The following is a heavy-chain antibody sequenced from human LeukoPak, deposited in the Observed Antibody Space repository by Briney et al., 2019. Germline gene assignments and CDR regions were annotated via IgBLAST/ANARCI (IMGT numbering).Heavy chain of an antibody. CDR3: AKVGLYCSGGSCYPSYFDY. D-gene: IGHD2-15*01. Sequence: GGSLRLSCAASGFTFSSYAMSWVRQAPGKGLEWASAISGSGGSTYYADSVKGRFTISRDNSKNTLYLQMNSLRAEDMAVYYCAKVGLYCSGGSCYPSYFDYWGQGTLVTVSS. CDR2: ISGSGGST. J-gene: IGHJ4*02. V-gene: IGHV3-23*01. CDR1: GFTFSSYA.